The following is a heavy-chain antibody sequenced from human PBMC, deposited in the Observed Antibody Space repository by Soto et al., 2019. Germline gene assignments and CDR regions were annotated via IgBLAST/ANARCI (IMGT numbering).Heavy chain of an antibody. CDR2: LNWNGYTI. V-gene: IGHV3-9*01. CDR3: VHCLHLSLQDRRDS. CDR1: GFSFDDYA. Sequence: VQLVESGGGLVEPGRSLRLSCPGSGFSFDDYAFHWVRHLPGQGLELVSGLNWNGYTIAYADSVRGRFTISRDNGKNSLYLQKNGLRRDDAAFYYGVHCLHLSLQDRRDSWGHGTLVTVSS. J-gene: IGHJ5*01. D-gene: IGHD3-16*01.